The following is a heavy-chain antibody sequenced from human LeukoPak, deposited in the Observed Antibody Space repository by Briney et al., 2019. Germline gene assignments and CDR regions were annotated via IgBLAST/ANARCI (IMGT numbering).Heavy chain of an antibody. J-gene: IGHJ4*02. CDR3: ARRRVTVVRGVDITSYYFDY. Sequence: PGGSLRLSCAASGFTFDDYGMSWVRQAPGKGLEWVSGINWNCGSTGYADSVKGRFTISRDNAKNSLYLQMNNLRAEDTALYYCARRRVTVVRGVDITSYYFDYWGQGTLVTVSS. D-gene: IGHD3-10*01. V-gene: IGHV3-20*04. CDR2: INWNCGST. CDR1: GFTFDDYG.